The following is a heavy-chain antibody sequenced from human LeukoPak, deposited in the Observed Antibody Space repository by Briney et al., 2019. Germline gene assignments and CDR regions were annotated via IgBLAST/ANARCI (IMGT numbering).Heavy chain of an antibody. J-gene: IGHJ4*02. D-gene: IGHD6-19*01. CDR3: ARDRGYSSGWYYFDY. V-gene: IGHV1-18*04. Sequence: ASVKVSCKASGYTFTSYGISWVRQAPGQGLEWMGWISAYNGNTNYAQKLQGRVTMTTNTSTSTAYMELRSLRSDDTAVYYCARDRGYSSGWYYFDYWGQGTLVTVSS. CDR1: GYTFTSYG. CDR2: ISAYNGNT.